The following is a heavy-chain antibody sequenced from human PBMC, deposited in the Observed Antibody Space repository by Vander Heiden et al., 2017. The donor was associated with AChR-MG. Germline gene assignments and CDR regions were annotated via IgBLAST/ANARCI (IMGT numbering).Heavy chain of an antibody. CDR1: GHTFSTSW. CDR3: AKSGDFWSGAEDAFDI. CDR2: IYFGDSDT. Sequence: EVHLVQSGPEVRKPGESLKLPCEVSGHTFSTSWIAWVRQMPGKGLEWMGSIYFGDSDTRYSPSFRGQVALSADTSINTAYLQWTSLKASDTAMYYCAKSGDFWSGAEDAFDIWGQGTKVTVSS. J-gene: IGHJ3*02. V-gene: IGHV5-51*03. D-gene: IGHD3-3*01.